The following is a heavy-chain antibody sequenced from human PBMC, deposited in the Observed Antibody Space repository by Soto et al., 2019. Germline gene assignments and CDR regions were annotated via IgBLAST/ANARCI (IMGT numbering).Heavy chain of an antibody. CDR1: SASISSSGYY. J-gene: IGHJ4*02. Sequence: SETLSLTCTVSSASISSSGYYWGWIRQPPGKGLEWIGSIFYSGSTYYKPSLKSRVTISVDTSKNQFSLKLSSVTAADTAVYYCARPSGYYYDYFDYWGQGTLVTVSS. CDR3: ARPSGYYYDYFDY. V-gene: IGHV4-39*01. D-gene: IGHD3-22*01. CDR2: IFYSGST.